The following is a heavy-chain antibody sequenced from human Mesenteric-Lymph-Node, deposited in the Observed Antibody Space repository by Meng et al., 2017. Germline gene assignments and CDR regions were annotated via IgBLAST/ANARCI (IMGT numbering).Heavy chain of an antibody. Sequence: GSLRLSCAVSGGSASGRSYYWTWIRQSPGKGLEWIGYVYDSGSTKYNPSLSSRVTISSDTPKNQFNVKVRSATATDTTIYYCATDAYGDGLADLDHWGQGTMVTVSS. CDR3: ATDAYGDGLADLDH. D-gene: IGHD4-17*01. CDR1: GGSASGRSYY. CDR2: VYDSGST. J-gene: IGHJ4*02. V-gene: IGHV4-61*01.